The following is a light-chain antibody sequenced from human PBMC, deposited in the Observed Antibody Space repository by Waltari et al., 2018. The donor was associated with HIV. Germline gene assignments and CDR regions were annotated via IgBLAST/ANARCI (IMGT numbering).Light chain of an antibody. V-gene: IGKV4-1*01. CDR1: QTLLYSSNNKNY. CDR2: WAS. CDR3: QQYYRTPLT. Sequence: DILMTQSPVSLAVSLGARATINCKSTQTLLYSSNNKNYLAWYQHKPGQPPKLLIYWASTRQSGVPDRFSGSGSGTNFTLTINKLQSEDVATYYCQQYYRTPLTFGGGTKVGLK. J-gene: IGKJ4*01.